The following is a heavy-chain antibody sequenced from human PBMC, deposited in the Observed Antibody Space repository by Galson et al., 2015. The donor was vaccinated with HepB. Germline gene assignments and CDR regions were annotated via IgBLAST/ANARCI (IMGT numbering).Heavy chain of an antibody. CDR3: ARRIAAAGTGPVFDY. Sequence: SVKVSCKASGYTFTGYYMHWVRQAPGQGLEWMGWINPNSGGTNYAQKFQGRVTMTRDTSISTAYMELSRLRSDDTAVYYCARRIAAAGTGPVFDYWGQGTLVTVSS. J-gene: IGHJ4*02. CDR1: GYTFTGYY. D-gene: IGHD6-13*01. CDR2: INPNSGGT. V-gene: IGHV1-2*02.